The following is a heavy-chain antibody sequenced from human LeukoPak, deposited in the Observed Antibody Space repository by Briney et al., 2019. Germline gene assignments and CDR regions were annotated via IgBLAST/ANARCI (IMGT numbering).Heavy chain of an antibody. D-gene: IGHD5-18*01. CDR3: ARASDTAMKDWFDP. CDR1: GFTFSSYS. Sequence: PGGSLRLSCAASGFTFSSYSMNWVRQAPGKGLEWVSSISSSSSYIYYADSVKGRFTISRDNAKNSLYLQMNSLRAEDTAVYYCARASDTAMKDWFDPWGQGTLVTVSS. J-gene: IGHJ5*02. CDR2: ISSSSSYI. V-gene: IGHV3-21*01.